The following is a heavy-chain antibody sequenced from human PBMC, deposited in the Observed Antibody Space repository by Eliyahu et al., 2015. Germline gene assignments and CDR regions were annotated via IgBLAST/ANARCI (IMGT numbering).Heavy chain of an antibody. CDR1: GFTFSSXX. CDR2: ISSSSSTI. D-gene: IGHD6-6*01. J-gene: IGHJ6*03. Sequence: EVQLVXSGGGLVQPGGSLXLXCAASGFTFSSXXMNWVRQAPGKGLEWVSYISSSSSTIYYADSVKGRFTISRDNAKNSLYLQMNSLRDEDTAVYYCASPGGQLATQYYYYYYMDVWGKGTTVTVSS. V-gene: IGHV3-48*02. CDR3: ASPGGQLATQYYYYYYMDV.